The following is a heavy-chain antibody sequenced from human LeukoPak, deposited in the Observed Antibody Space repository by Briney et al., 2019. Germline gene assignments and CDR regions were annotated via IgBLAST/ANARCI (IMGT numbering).Heavy chain of an antibody. CDR3: ARGKLRYFDWLPLPDY. Sequence: PSETLSLTCTVSGGSISSYYWSWIRQPPGKGLEWIGYIYYSGSTNYNPSLKSRVTISVDTSKNQFSLKLGSVTAADTAVYYCARGKLRYFDWLPLPDYWGQGTLVTVSS. D-gene: IGHD3-9*01. J-gene: IGHJ4*02. V-gene: IGHV4-59*01. CDR2: IYYSGST. CDR1: GGSISSYY.